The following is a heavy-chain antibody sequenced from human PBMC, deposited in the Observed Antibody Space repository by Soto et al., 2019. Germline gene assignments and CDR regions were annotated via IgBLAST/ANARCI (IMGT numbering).Heavy chain of an antibody. Sequence: GGSLRLSCAASGFTFRNYGMNWVRQAPGKGLEWVSYIGIGSSTKYYADSVKGRFTISRDNAKNSLYLQMNSLRAEDTAVYYCARDQLYYNDISGRPLNAFDVWGQGTMVTVSS. CDR3: ARDQLYYNDISGRPLNAFDV. V-gene: IGHV3-48*01. CDR2: IGIGSSTK. CDR1: GFTFRNYG. D-gene: IGHD3-22*01. J-gene: IGHJ3*01.